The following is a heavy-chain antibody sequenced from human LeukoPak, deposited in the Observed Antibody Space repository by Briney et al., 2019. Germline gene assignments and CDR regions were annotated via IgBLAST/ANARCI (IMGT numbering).Heavy chain of an antibody. CDR3: ARGLPGGQLSRYDY. CDR2: IYQSGKT. J-gene: IGHJ4*02. V-gene: IGHV4-38-2*02. CDR1: GHSISSGYY. D-gene: IGHD6-13*01. Sequence: SETLSLTCSVSGHSISSGYYWGWIRQPPGKGLEWMGIIYQSGKTYCNPSLESRVTISVGTSENQFSLKMNSMTAADTAMYYCARGLPGGQLSRYDYWGQGTLVTVSS.